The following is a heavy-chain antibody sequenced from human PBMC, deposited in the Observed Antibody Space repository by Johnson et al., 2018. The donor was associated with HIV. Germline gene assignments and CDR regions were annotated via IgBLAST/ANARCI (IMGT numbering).Heavy chain of an antibody. J-gene: IGHJ3*02. CDR2: IYSGGST. V-gene: IGHV3-53*01. CDR3: ARPVIAADDAFDI. CDR1: GFTVSSYY. D-gene: IGHD6-13*01. Sequence: EVQLVESGGGLIQPGGSLRLSCAASGFTVSSYYMSWVRQAPGKGLEWVSVIYSGGSTYYADAVMGGFTISRDIDKNTLFLKLNSLRAEDTAVYYCARPVIAADDAFDIWGQGTMVTVSS.